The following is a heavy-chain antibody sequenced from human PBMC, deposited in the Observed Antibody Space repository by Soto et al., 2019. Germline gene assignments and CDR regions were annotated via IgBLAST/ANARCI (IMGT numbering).Heavy chain of an antibody. Sequence: EVQLVESGGGLIQPGGSLRLSCAVSGFTVSNNYMSWVRQAPGKGLEGVSVIYSGGYTAYGDSVKGRFTISRDNSKNTLYLQMNGRGADAPAGFYGATERGGGGYWGQGTLVTVSS. CDR3: ATERGGGGY. CDR1: GFTVSNNY. V-gene: IGHV3-53*01. J-gene: IGHJ4*02. CDR2: IYSGGYT. D-gene: IGHD3-10*01.